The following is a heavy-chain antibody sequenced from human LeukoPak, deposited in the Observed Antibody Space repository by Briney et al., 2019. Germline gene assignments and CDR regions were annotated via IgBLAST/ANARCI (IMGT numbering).Heavy chain of an antibody. D-gene: IGHD2-21*01. J-gene: IGHJ4*02. V-gene: IGHV3-53*01. CDR1: GFTVSNNY. CDR2: IYSGGDT. Sequence: GGSLKLSCAVSGFTVSNNYMSWVRQAPGKGLEWVSHIYSGGDTYHADSVKGRFTISRDHSKNTVYLQMNNLRVEDTAVYYCARDTGLWWGQGTLVTVSS. CDR3: ARDTGLW.